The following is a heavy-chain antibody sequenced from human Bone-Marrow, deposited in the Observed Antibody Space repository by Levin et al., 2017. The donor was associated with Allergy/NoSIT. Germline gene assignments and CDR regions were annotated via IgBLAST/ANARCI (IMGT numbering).Heavy chain of an antibody. CDR3: ARVTQYSSGWSYYYYYGMDV. CDR2: IYYSGST. CDR1: GGSISSGDYY. Sequence: SETLSLTCTVSGGSISSGDYYWSWIRQPPGKGLEWIGYIYYSGSTYYNPSLKSRVTISVDTSKNQFSLKLSSVTAADTAVYYCARVTQYSSGWSYYYYYGMDVWGQGTTVTVSS. V-gene: IGHV4-30-4*01. D-gene: IGHD6-19*01. J-gene: IGHJ6*02.